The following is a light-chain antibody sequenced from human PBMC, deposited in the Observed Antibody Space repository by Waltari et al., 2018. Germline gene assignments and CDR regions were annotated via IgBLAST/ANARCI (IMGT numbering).Light chain of an antibody. CDR1: SSDVGGYTS. CDR3: SSYAGSNNLV. Sequence: QSALTPPPSASGSPGPSVPISSTATSSDVGGYTSVPRHQQHPGKAPKRMIYDVSKRPSGVPDRFSGSKSGNAASLTVSGLQAEDEADYYCSSYAGSNNLVFGGGTKLTVL. V-gene: IGLV2-8*01. J-gene: IGLJ2*01. CDR2: DVS.